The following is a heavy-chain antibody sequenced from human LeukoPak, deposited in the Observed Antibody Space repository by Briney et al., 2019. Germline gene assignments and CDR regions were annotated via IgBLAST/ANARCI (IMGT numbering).Heavy chain of an antibody. Sequence: PSETLSFTCTVSGGSISSSSYYWGWIRQPPGKGLEWIGSIYYSGSTYYNPSLKSRVTISVDTSKNQFSLKLSSVTAADTAVYYCARFIVGATSEDAFDIWGQGTMVTVSS. CDR1: GGSISSSSYY. D-gene: IGHD1-26*01. CDR2: IYYSGST. J-gene: IGHJ3*02. CDR3: ARFIVGATSEDAFDI. V-gene: IGHV4-39*01.